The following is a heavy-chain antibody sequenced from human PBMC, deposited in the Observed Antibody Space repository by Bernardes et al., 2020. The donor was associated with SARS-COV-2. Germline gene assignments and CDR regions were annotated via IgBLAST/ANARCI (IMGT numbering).Heavy chain of an antibody. D-gene: IGHD6-19*01. J-gene: IGHJ4*02. CDR2: IYWDDDK. V-gene: IGHV2-5*02. CDR3: ARRNPIAVAGPLFDY. CDR1: GFSLSTSGVG. Sequence: SGPTLVKPTQTLTLTCTFSGFSLSTSGVGVGWIRQPPGKALEWLALIYWDDDKRYSPSLKSRLTITKDTSKNQVVLTMTNMDPVDTATYYCARRNPIAVAGPLFDYWGQGTLVTVSS.